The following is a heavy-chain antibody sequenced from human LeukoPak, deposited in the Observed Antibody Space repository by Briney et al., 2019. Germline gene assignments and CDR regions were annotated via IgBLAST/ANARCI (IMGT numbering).Heavy chain of an antibody. D-gene: IGHD2-2*01. CDR3: ARDDRDCSSTNCQYYYYYYMDV. CDR2: ISYDGSNK. Sequence: GGSLRLSCAASGFTFSSYAMHWVRQAPGKGLEWVAVISYDGSNKYYADSVKGRFTISRDNSKNTLYLQMNSLRAEDTTVYYCARDDRDCSSTNCQYYYYYYMDVWGKGTTVTVSS. J-gene: IGHJ6*03. CDR1: GFTFSSYA. V-gene: IGHV3-30-3*01.